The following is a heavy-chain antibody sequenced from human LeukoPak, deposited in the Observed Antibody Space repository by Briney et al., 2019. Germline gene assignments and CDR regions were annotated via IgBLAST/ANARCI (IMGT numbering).Heavy chain of an antibody. CDR1: GFTFSSYG. CDR3: VKDASGTYYFDH. CDR2: IRYDGSIK. V-gene: IGHV3-30*02. J-gene: IGHJ4*02. D-gene: IGHD1-26*01. Sequence: GGSLRLSCAASGFTFSSYGMHWVRQAPGKGLEWVAFIRYDGSIKSYADSVKGRFTISRDSSKNTLYLQMNSLRAEDMAFYYCVKDASGTYYFDHWGQGTLVTVSS.